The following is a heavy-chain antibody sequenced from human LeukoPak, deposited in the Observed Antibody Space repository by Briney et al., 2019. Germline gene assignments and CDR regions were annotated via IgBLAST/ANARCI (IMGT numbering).Heavy chain of an antibody. D-gene: IGHD1-26*01. CDR2: ISGSGGST. J-gene: IGHJ3*02. Sequence: GGSLRLSYAASGFIFSSYAMSWVRQAPGKGLEWVSAISGSGGSTYYADSVKGRFTISRDNSKNTLYLQMNSLRAEDTAVYYCAKVQWELLSLNAFDIWGQGTMVTVSS. V-gene: IGHV3-23*01. CDR1: GFIFSSYA. CDR3: AKVQWELLSLNAFDI.